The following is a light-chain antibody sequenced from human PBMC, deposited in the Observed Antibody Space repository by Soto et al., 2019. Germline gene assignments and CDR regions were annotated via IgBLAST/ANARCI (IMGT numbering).Light chain of an antibody. J-gene: IGKJ3*01. CDR2: DAS. V-gene: IGKV3-11*01. CDR1: QSISSY. Sequence: EIVLTQSPSTLSLSPGERATLSCRASQSISSYLAWYHQKPGQAPRLLIYDASSRATGIPVRFSGSGSGTDFTLIISSLEPEDFAVYYCQQRSNSPLTFGPGTKVDIK. CDR3: QQRSNSPLT.